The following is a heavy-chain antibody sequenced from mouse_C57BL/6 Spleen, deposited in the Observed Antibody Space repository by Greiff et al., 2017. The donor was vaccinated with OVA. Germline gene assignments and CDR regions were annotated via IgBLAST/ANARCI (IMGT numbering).Heavy chain of an antibody. CDR1: GYTFTSYW. CDR3: ARNYGSTYYFDY. CDR2: IDPSDSYT. Sequence: QVQLQQPGAELVKPGASVKLSCKASGYTFTSYWMQWVKQRPGRGLEWIGEIDPSDSYTNYNQKFKGKATLTVDTSSSTAYMQLSSLTSEDSAVYYCARNYGSTYYFDYWGQGTTLTVSS. V-gene: IGHV1-50*01. J-gene: IGHJ2*01. D-gene: IGHD1-1*01.